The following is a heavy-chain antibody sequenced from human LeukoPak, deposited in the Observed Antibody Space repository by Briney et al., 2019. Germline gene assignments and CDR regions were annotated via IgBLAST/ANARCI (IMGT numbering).Heavy chain of an antibody. CDR2: IYYSGST. Sequence: NPSETLSLTCTVSGGSINSYYWSWVRQPPGKGLEWIGYIYYSGSTNYNPSLKSRVTISVDTSKNQFSLKLSSVTAADTAVYYCARGATGGYDFWSGYYMSFDYWGQGTLVTVSS. D-gene: IGHD3-3*01. CDR3: ARGATGGYDFWSGYYMSFDY. J-gene: IGHJ4*02. V-gene: IGHV4-59*01. CDR1: GGSINSYY.